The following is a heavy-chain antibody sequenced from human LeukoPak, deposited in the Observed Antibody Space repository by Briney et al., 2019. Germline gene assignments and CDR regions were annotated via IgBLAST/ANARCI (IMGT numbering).Heavy chain of an antibody. CDR3: ARGQQHLVDY. V-gene: IGHV4-34*01. Sequence: SETLSLTCAVHGGSFSGYYWSWIRQPPGKGLEWIGEINHSGSTNYNPSLKSRVTISVDTSKNQFSLKLSSVTAADTAVYYCARGQQHLVDYWGQGTLVTVSS. D-gene: IGHD6-13*01. CDR1: GGSFSGYY. J-gene: IGHJ4*02. CDR2: INHSGST.